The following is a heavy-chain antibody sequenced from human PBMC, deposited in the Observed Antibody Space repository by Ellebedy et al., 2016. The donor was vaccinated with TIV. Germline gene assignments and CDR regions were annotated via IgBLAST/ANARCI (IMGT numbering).Heavy chain of an antibody. CDR3: ANKPDAFDI. CDR2: ISGSGGST. J-gene: IGHJ3*02. Sequence: GESLKISCAASGFTFSSYAMSWVRQAPGKGLEWVSAISGSGGSTYYADSVKGRFTISRDNSKNTLYLQMNSLRAEDTAVYYCANKPDAFDIWGQGTMVTVSS. V-gene: IGHV3-23*01. D-gene: IGHD1-14*01. CDR1: GFTFSSYA.